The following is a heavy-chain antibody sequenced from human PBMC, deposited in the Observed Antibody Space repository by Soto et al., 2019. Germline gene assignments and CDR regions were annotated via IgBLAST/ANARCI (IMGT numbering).Heavy chain of an antibody. CDR2: INRDGSET. J-gene: IGHJ3*02. CDR3: IRDFGEVGSTNAFDI. V-gene: IGHV3-74*01. Sequence: GGSLRLSCAASGFTFRSYWMHWVRQAPGKGLVWVSRINRDGSETSYADFVEGRFTTSRDNAKNTLYLQMNSLRAEDTAVYFCIRDFGEVGSTNAFDIWGRGTVVTVSS. D-gene: IGHD1-26*01. CDR1: GFTFRSYW.